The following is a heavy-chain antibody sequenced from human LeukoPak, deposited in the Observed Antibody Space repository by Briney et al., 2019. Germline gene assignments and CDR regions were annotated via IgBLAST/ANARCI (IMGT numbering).Heavy chain of an antibody. J-gene: IGHJ4*02. CDR3: ARKGPRIAAAPNSLDY. D-gene: IGHD6-13*01. CDR1: GGTFSSYA. Sequence: ASVKVSCKASGGTFSSYAISWVRQAPGQGLEWMGGIIPIFGTANYAQKFQGRVTITADESTSTAYMELSSLRSEDTAVYYCARKGPRIAAAPNSLDYGGQGTLVTVSS. CDR2: IIPIFGTA. V-gene: IGHV1-69*13.